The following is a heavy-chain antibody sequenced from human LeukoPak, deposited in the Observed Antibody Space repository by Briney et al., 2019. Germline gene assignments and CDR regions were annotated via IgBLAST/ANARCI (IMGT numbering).Heavy chain of an antibody. Sequence: GGSLRLSCAASGFTFSSFEMNWARQAPGKGLEWVSYISGSGSNIYYADSVKGQFTISRDNSQNTLYLQMNSPRAEDTAIYYCAKHYGSGTYYNYLDYWGQGTLVTVSS. CDR3: AKHYGSGTYYNYLDY. CDR1: GFTFSSFE. CDR2: ISGSGSNI. J-gene: IGHJ4*02. D-gene: IGHD3-10*01. V-gene: IGHV3-48*03.